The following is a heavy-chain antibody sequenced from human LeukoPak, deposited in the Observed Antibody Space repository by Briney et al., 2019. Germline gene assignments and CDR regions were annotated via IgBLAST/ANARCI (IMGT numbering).Heavy chain of an antibody. CDR1: GGSFSGYY. D-gene: IGHD2-2*01. Sequence: SETLSLTCAVYGGSFSGYYWSWIRQPPGKGLEWIGEINHSGSTNYNPSLKGRVTISVDTSKNQFSLKLSSVTAADTAVYYCARLPHCSSTSCYRYDYYGMDVWGQGTTVTVSS. V-gene: IGHV4-34*01. CDR3: ARLPHCSSTSCYRYDYYGMDV. CDR2: INHSGST. J-gene: IGHJ6*02.